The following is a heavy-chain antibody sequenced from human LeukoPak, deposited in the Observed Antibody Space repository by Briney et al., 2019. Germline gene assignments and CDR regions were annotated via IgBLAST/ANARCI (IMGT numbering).Heavy chain of an antibody. D-gene: IGHD3-9*01. CDR3: ATYWRHFDWLLSDI. V-gene: IGHV3-7*05. CDR2: IKQDGSEN. Sequence: PGGSLRLSCAAAGLTFSDYWMTWVRQAPGKGLEGVANIKQDGSENHYVDSVKGRFTISRDNAKNSLYLQMNSLRAEDTAVYYCATYWRHFDWLLSDIWGLGTMVTVSS. J-gene: IGHJ3*02. CDR1: GLTFSDYW.